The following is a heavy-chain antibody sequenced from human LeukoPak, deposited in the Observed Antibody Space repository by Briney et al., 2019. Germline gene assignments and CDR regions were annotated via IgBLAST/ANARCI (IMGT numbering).Heavy chain of an antibody. CDR1: GYTFTSYA. CDR2: INTNTGNP. CDR3: ARGRGAVAGTGNTYYFDY. J-gene: IGHJ4*02. D-gene: IGHD6-19*01. V-gene: IGHV7-4-1*02. Sequence: GASVKVSCKASGYTFTSYAMSWVRQAPGQGLECMGWINTNTGNPTYAQGFTGRFVFSLDTSVSTAYLQISSLKAEDTAVYYCARGRGAVAGTGNTYYFDYWGQGTLATVSS.